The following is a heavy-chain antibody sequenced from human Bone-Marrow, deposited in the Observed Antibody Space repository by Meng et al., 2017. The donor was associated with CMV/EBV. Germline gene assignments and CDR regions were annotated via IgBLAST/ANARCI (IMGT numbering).Heavy chain of an antibody. CDR3: ARDRLRLLGYCSSTSCYQLDYYGMDV. CDR2: INPSGGSA. V-gene: IGHV1-46*01. D-gene: IGHD2-2*01. CDR1: GYTFSSYY. Sequence: ASVKVSCKASGYTFSSYYMDWVRQAPGQGLEWMGIINPSGGSATYAQKFQGRVTMTRDTSTSTLYMDLSSLRSEDTAVYYCARDRLRLLGYCSSTSCYQLDYYGMDVWGQGTTVTVSS. J-gene: IGHJ6*02.